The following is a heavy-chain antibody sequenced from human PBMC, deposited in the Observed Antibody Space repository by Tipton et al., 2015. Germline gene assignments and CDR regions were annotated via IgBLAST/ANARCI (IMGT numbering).Heavy chain of an antibody. CDR1: GGSVSSGSYY. V-gene: IGHV4-61*01. D-gene: IGHD6-19*01. J-gene: IGHJ6*02. Sequence: TLSLTCTVSGGSVSSGSYYWSWIRQPPGKGLEWIGYIYYRGSTNYNPSLKSRVTISVDTSKNQFSLKLSPVTAADTAVYYCAREAVARYYYGMDVWGQGTTVTVSS. CDR2: IYYRGST. CDR3: AREAVARYYYGMDV.